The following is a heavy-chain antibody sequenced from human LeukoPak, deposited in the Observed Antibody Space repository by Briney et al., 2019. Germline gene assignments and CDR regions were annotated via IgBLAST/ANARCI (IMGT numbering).Heavy chain of an antibody. Sequence: GGSLRLSCAASGFTFSSYAMSWVRQAPGKGLEWVSAISGSGGSTYYADSVKGRFTISRDNSKNTLYLQMNSLRAEDTAIYYCAKESRTYYYDSSGYRYFDYWGQGTLVTVSS. CDR2: ISGSGGST. CDR3: AKESRTYYYDSSGYRYFDY. V-gene: IGHV3-23*01. CDR1: GFTFSSYA. D-gene: IGHD3-22*01. J-gene: IGHJ4*02.